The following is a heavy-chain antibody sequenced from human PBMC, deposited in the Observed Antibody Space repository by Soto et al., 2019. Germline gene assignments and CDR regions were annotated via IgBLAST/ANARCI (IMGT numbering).Heavy chain of an antibody. CDR2: IIPIFGTA. J-gene: IGHJ4*02. V-gene: IGHV1-69*01. D-gene: IGHD1-1*01. Sequence: ASGGTFSSYAISWVRQAPGQGLEWMGGIIPIFGTANYAQKFQGRVTITADESTSTAYMELSSLRSEDTAVYYCARDSVSGTLVEDYWGQGTLVTSPQ. CDR1: GGTFSSYA. CDR3: ARDSVSGTLVEDY.